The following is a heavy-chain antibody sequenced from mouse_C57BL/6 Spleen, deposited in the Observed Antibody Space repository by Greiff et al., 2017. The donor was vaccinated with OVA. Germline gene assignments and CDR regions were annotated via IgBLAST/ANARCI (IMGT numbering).Heavy chain of an antibody. V-gene: IGHV1-15*01. J-gene: IGHJ3*01. CDR3: TREEIYYGNLAWFAY. D-gene: IGHD2-1*01. CDR2: IDPETGGT. CDR1: DYTFTDYE. Sequence: QVQLQQSGAELVRPGASVTLSCKASDYTFTDYEMHWVKQTPVHGLEWIGAIDPETGGTAYNQKFKGKAILTADKSSSTAYMELRSLTSEDSAVYYCTREEIYYGNLAWFAYWGQGTLVTVSA.